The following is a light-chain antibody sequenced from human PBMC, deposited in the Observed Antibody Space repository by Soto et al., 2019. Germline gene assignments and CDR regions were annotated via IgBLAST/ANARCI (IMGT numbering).Light chain of an antibody. CDR1: QDISNY. V-gene: IGKV1-33*01. CDR3: QQYDKLPT. CDR2: DAS. J-gene: IGKJ5*01. Sequence: IQLTQSPSSLSASVGDRVTITCQASQDISNYLNWYQQKPGKAPKLLIYDASNLETGVPSRFSGSGSGTDFTFTISSLQPEDIATYYCQQYDKLPTFGQGTRLEIK.